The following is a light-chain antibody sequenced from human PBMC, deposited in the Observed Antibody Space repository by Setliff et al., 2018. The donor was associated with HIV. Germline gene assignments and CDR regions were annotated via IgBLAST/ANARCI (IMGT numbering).Light chain of an antibody. CDR2: EVS. Sequence: QSALAQPASVSGSPGQSITISCTGTNSDIGIYNFVSWYQQHPGKAPKAVIYEVSNRPSGVSSHFSGSKSGNTASLTISGLQAEDEADYYCSSFTGSRPPYVFGSGTKVTVL. V-gene: IGLV2-14*01. CDR3: SSFTGSRPPYV. J-gene: IGLJ1*01. CDR1: NSDIGIYNF.